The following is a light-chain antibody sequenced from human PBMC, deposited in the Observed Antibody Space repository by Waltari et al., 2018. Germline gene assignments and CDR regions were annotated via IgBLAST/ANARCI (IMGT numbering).Light chain of an antibody. CDR1: QSITGH. V-gene: IGKV1-39*01. Sequence: DIQMTQAPSSLSASVGDRVTMTCRTSQSITGHLNLFQQQPGKAPKLLIHSASALQSGVPSRFSGRGSGTHFTLTISSLQPEDFATYFCQQSYITPYTFGQGTKLEIK. CDR2: SAS. J-gene: IGKJ2*01. CDR3: QQSYITPYT.